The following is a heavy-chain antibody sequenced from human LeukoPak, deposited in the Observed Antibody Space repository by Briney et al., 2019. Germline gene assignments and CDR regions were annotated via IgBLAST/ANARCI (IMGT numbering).Heavy chain of an antibody. CDR1: GFTFSSYA. Sequence: GGSLRLSCAASGFTFSSYALSWVRQAPGKGLEWVSTISDTGGSTFYVDSVKGRFTISRDNSKNTLYLQMNSLRAEDTALYYCAKGALDRITMVRGVNDYWGQGALVTVSS. D-gene: IGHD3-10*01. J-gene: IGHJ4*02. V-gene: IGHV3-23*01. CDR3: AKGALDRITMVRGVNDY. CDR2: ISDTGGST.